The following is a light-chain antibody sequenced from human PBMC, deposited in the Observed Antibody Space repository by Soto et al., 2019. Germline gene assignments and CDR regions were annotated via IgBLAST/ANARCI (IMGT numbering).Light chain of an antibody. Sequence: ELEMTQSPATLSVSPGERATLSCRASQSVSNNLAWYQRKPGQAPRLLIHGASTRATGIPARFSGSGSGTEFTLTIRSLQSEDFAVYYCQQYNKWPWTFGQGTKVEIK. CDR2: GAS. CDR1: QSVSNN. V-gene: IGKV3-15*01. CDR3: QQYNKWPWT. J-gene: IGKJ1*01.